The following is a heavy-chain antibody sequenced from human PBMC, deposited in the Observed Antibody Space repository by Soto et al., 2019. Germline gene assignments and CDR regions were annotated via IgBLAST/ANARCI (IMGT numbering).Heavy chain of an antibody. Sequence: SVKVSCKASGGTFSSYAISWVRQAPGQGLEWMGGIIPIFGTANYAQKFQGRVTITADESTSTAYMELSSLRSEDTAVYYCGWGNIVATIGPGYYYGMDGWDQGTTVTVSS. D-gene: IGHD5-12*01. J-gene: IGHJ6*02. CDR2: IIPIFGTA. V-gene: IGHV1-69*13. CDR1: GGTFSSYA. CDR3: GWGNIVATIGPGYYYGMDG.